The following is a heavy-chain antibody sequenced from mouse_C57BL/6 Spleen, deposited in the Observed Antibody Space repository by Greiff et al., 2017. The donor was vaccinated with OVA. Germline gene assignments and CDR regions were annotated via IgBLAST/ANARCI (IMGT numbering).Heavy chain of an antibody. CDR2: IYPRSGNT. CDR3: AREGDYYGSS. D-gene: IGHD1-1*01. CDR1: GYTFTSYG. V-gene: IGHV1-81*01. J-gene: IGHJ3*01. Sequence: QVQLKESGAELARPGASVKLSCKASGYTFTSYGISWVKQRTGQGLEWIGEIYPRSGNTYYNEKFKGKATLTADKSSSTAYMELRSLTSEDSAVYFCAREGDYYGSSWGQGTLVTVSA.